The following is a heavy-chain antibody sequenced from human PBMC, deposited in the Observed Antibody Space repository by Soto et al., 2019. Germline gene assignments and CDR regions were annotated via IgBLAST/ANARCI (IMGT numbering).Heavy chain of an antibody. V-gene: IGHV3-74*01. D-gene: IGHD4-17*01. Sequence: PGGSLRLSCAASGFNFSVYWMHWVRQAPGKGLVWDARLNSDGTYASSADSVKGRLTISRDNAKNTLYLQLNSLRAEDTAVYYCARGGAYGDYRSDFWGQGTLVTVSS. J-gene: IGHJ4*02. CDR1: GFNFSVYW. CDR3: ARGGAYGDYRSDF. CDR2: LNSDGTYA.